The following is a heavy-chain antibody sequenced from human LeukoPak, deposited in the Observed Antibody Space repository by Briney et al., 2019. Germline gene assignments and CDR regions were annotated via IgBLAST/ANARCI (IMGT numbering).Heavy chain of an antibody. CDR3: ARGNSYMDV. CDR2: ISSSSSTI. V-gene: IGHV3-48*01. Sequence: GGSLRLSCAASGFTFSGYTMNWVRQAPGKGLEWVSYISSSSSTIYYADSVKGRFTISRDNAKNSLYLQMNSLRAEDTAVYSCARGNSYMDVWGKGTTVTVSS. J-gene: IGHJ6*03. CDR1: GFTFSGYT.